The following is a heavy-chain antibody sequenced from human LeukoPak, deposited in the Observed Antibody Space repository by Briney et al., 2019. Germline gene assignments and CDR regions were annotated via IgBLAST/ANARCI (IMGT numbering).Heavy chain of an antibody. D-gene: IGHD3-22*01. CDR2: INPSGGSI. J-gene: IGHJ3*02. CDR3: ARGRNYYDSSGYYYEGDAFDI. V-gene: IGHV1-46*01. Sequence: ASVKVSCKASGYIFSSYYMYWVRQAPGQGLEWMGIINPSGGSIRYAQKFQGRVTMTRDTSTSTVYMELSSLRSEDTAVYYCARGRNYYDSSGYYYEGDAFDIWGQGTMVTVSS. CDR1: GYIFSSYY.